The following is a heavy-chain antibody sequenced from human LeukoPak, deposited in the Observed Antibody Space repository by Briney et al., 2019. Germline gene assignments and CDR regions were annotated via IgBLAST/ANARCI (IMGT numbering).Heavy chain of an antibody. CDR1: GFTFSSYV. D-gene: IGHD6-19*01. V-gene: IGHV3-23*01. J-gene: IGHJ4*02. CDR2: ISGSAGST. CDR3: ASKQFTYFDY. Sequence: GGSLRLSCAASGFTFSSYVMSWVRQAPGKGLEWVSDISGSAGSTYYADSVKGRFIISRDNSRNTLWLQVNSLRAEDTAVYYCASKQFTYFDYWGQGTLVTVSS.